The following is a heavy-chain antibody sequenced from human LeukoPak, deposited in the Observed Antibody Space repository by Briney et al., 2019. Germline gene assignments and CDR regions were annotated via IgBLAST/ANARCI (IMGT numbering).Heavy chain of an antibody. D-gene: IGHD3-10*01. CDR3: ARAGYGSGSYYTLRLGY. Sequence: ASVKVSCKASEYTFTGYYMHWVRQAPGQGLEWMGWINPNSGGTNYAQKFQGRVTMTRDTSISTAYMELSRLRSDDTAVYYCARAGYGSGSYYTLRLGYWGQGTLVTVSS. J-gene: IGHJ4*02. CDR2: INPNSGGT. V-gene: IGHV1-2*02. CDR1: EYTFTGYY.